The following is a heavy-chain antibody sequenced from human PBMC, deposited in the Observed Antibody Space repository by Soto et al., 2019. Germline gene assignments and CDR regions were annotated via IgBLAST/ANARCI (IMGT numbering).Heavy chain of an antibody. V-gene: IGHV1-69*13. D-gene: IGHD1-26*01. Sequence: GASVKVSCKASGGTFSSYAISWVRQAPGQGLEWMGGIIPIFGTANYAQKFQGRVTITADESTSTAYMELSSLRSEDTAVYYCARDRLVGATSFDFDYWGQGTLVTVSS. CDR2: IIPIFGTA. CDR1: GGTFSSYA. CDR3: ARDRLVGATSFDFDY. J-gene: IGHJ4*02.